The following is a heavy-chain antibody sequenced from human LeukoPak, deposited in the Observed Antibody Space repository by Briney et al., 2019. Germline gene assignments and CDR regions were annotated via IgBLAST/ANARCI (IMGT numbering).Heavy chain of an antibody. V-gene: IGHV3-21*01. CDR2: ISSSSSYV. J-gene: IGHJ6*02. D-gene: IGHD6-19*01. Sequence: GGSLRLSCAASGFTFRSYSMNWVRQAPGKGLEWVSSISSSSSYVYYADSVKGRFTISRDNAKNSLYLQMNSLRAEDTAVYYCARYQGGAGTRPLGMDVWGQGTTVTVSS. CDR1: GFTFRSYS. CDR3: ARYQGGAGTRPLGMDV.